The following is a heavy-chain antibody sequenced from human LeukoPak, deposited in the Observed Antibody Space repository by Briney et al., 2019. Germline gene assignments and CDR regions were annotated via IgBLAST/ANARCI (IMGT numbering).Heavy chain of an antibody. V-gene: IGHV1-2*06. J-gene: IGHJ4*02. D-gene: IGHD3-10*01. CDR3: ASAYSGMVRGVITSTEF. Sequence: ASVKVSCKASGYTFTGYYMHWVQQAPGQGLEWMGRINPNSGGTNYAQKFQGRVTMTRDTSISTAYMELSRLRSDYTAVYYCASAYSGMVRGVITSTEFWGQGTLVTVSS. CDR1: GYTFTGYY. CDR2: INPNSGGT.